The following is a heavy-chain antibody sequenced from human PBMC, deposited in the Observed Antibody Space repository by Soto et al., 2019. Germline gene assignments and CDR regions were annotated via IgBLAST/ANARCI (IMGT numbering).Heavy chain of an antibody. CDR2: AHSSGGT. CDR1: GVLVSSGDYF. Sequence: QLKESDPGLVKPSETLSLTCNVSGVLVSSGDYFWGWIRQPPGKGLEWIGSAHSSGGTYYKPSLKARLTISVDKSKNNFSLRLNSVSAADTGVYYCAKLKVGATRAIDVDSWGQGKLVSVSS. CDR3: AKLKVGATRAIDVDS. J-gene: IGHJ4*02. V-gene: IGHV4-39*02. D-gene: IGHD1-26*01.